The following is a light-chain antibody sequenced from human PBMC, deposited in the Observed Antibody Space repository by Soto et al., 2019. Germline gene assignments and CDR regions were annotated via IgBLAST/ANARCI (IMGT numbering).Light chain of an antibody. CDR2: AAS. CDR3: QQGHSTPYT. Sequence: DIQMTQSPSSLSASVGDRVTITCRASQNMRNYLNWYQQKPGDAPKLLIYAASTLQGAVPSRFSGSGSGTDFTLTISSLQPEDFATYHCQQGHSTPYTFGQGTRLEI. J-gene: IGKJ2*01. V-gene: IGKV1-39*01. CDR1: QNMRNY.